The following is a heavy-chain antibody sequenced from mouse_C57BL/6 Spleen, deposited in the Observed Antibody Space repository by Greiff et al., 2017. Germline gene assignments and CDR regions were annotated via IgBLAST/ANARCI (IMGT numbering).Heavy chain of an antibody. CDR2: IHPISGST. J-gene: IGHJ3*01. CDR3: ERWGIYDGYCGFAY. Sequence: QVQLQQPGAELVKPGASVKLSCKASGYTFTSYWMHWVKQRPGQGLEWIGMIHPISGSTNYNEKFKSKATLTVDTSSSTAYMQLSSLTSEDSAVYYGERWGIYDGYCGFAYWGPGTLVTVAA. V-gene: IGHV1-64*01. D-gene: IGHD2-3*01. CDR1: GYTFTSYW.